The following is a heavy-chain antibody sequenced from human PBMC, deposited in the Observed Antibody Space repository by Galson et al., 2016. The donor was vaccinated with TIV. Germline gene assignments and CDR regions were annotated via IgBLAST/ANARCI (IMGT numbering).Heavy chain of an antibody. Sequence: SVKVSCKASGGSFSSHSINWVRQAPGQGLEWMGRIIPILGVSNYAQKFQGRVTITADTSTSTAYMEVSRLNSEDTATYFCARDRIDYFDWGNNVWFDPWGQGTLVTVSS. D-gene: IGHD3-10*01. J-gene: IGHJ5*02. CDR3: ARDRIDYFDWGNNVWFDP. V-gene: IGHV1-69*04. CDR2: IIPILGVS. CDR1: GGSFSSHS.